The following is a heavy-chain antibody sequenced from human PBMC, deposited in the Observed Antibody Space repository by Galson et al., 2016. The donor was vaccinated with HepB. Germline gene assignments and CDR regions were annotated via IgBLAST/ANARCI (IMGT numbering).Heavy chain of an antibody. CDR1: DNTFSKDY. V-gene: IGHV1-46*01. J-gene: IGHJ4*02. Sequence: SVKVSCKASDNTFSKDYIHWVRQAPGQGLQWLGTIHPSGASTTYAQRFHGRVTMTRDTATNTVYMELRALTSKDTAVYYCARANYNLLTGYYSGLDHWGQGTLVTVSS. CDR2: IHPSGAST. CDR3: ARANYNLLTGYYSGLDH. D-gene: IGHD3-9*01.